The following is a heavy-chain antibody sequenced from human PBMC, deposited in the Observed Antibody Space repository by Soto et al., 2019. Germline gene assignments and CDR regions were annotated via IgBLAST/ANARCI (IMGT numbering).Heavy chain of an antibody. CDR2: IYHSGST. J-gene: IGHJ5*02. Sequence: NPSETMDLTCTVSGGSVNSGSDHWGWIRQPPGKGLEWIGYIYHSGSTNYNPSLKSRVTISVDTSKNQFSLSLTSVTAADTAVYYCARLSAAWFDPWGQGTLVTVSS. D-gene: IGHD6-19*01. CDR1: GGSVNSGSDH. CDR3: ARLSAAWFDP. V-gene: IGHV4-61*01.